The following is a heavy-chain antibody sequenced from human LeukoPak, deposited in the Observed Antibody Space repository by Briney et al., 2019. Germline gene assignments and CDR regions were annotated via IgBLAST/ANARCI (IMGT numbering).Heavy chain of an antibody. J-gene: IGHJ6*03. CDR3: ATKFSGDYYYMDV. CDR1: EFSIGDYG. D-gene: IGHD3-10*01. Sequence: GGSLRLSCAASEFSIGDYGMSWVRQTPEKGLEWVSGITWNGGSTGYADPVKGRFTISRDNAMNSLYLQMNSLRAEDTALYYCATKFSGDYYYMDVWGKGTTVTVSS. CDR2: ITWNGGST. V-gene: IGHV3-20*04.